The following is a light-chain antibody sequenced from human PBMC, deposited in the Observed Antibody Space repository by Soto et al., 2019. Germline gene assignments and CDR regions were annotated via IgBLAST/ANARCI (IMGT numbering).Light chain of an antibody. CDR1: NDDVGNYNL. Sequence: QSALTQPASVSGSPGQSITISCNGTNDDVGNYNLVSWYQLHPDKAPEVMIFEVNQRPSGVSNRFSGSKSGNAASLTISGLQAEDEADYNCCSYARSGAWVFGGGTKVTVL. CDR2: EVN. CDR3: CSYARSGAWV. V-gene: IGLV2-23*02. J-gene: IGLJ3*02.